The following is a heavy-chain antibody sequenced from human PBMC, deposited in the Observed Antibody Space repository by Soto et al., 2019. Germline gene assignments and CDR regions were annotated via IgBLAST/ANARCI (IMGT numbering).Heavy chain of an antibody. D-gene: IGHD1-20*01. CDR3: ARGRTLITGTCLDF. J-gene: IGHJ4*02. V-gene: IGHV4-34*01. Sequence: KTSETLSLTCAVYGGSFSGYYWTWIRQPPGKGLEWIGEINHSGSTNYKPSLTSRVTISVDTSRNQLSLKMTSVTAADTAVYYCARGRTLITGTCLDFWGQGTLVTVSS. CDR2: INHSGST. CDR1: GGSFSGYY.